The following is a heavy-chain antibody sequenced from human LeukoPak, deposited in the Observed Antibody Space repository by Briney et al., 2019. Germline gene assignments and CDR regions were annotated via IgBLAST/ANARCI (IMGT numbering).Heavy chain of an antibody. D-gene: IGHD1-20*01. V-gene: IGHV3-48*03. CDR1: GFTFSNYE. Sequence: PGGSLRLSCAASGFTFSNYEMNWVRQAAGKGLEWVSYICSSGSAIYYADSVRGRFTISGDNAKSSLYLQMDSLRAEDTAVYYCARDGYDWNLFDCWGQGTLVTVS. J-gene: IGHJ4*02. CDR2: ICSSGSAI. CDR3: ARDGYDWNLFDC.